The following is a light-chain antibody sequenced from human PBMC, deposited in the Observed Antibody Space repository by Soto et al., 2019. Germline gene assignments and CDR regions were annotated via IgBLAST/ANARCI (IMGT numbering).Light chain of an antibody. Sequence: DIQMTQSPSTLSASVGDRVTITCRASQSISDWLAWYQQKPGQAPNLLIYDASTLQSGVPSRFSGSGSGTEFTLTISSLQPDDFATYYCQEYKSATFGQGTKLEIE. CDR1: QSISDW. CDR2: DAS. J-gene: IGKJ2*01. V-gene: IGKV1-5*01. CDR3: QEYKSAT.